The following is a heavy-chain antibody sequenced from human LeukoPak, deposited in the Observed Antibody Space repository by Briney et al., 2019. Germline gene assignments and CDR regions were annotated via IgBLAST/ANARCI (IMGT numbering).Heavy chain of an antibody. J-gene: IGHJ4*02. V-gene: IGHV1-2*02. CDR3: ARDSDYDSSGALFDY. D-gene: IGHD3-22*01. CDR2: INPNSGGT. CDR1: GYTFTGYY. Sequence: ASVKVSCKASGYTFTGYYMHWVRQAPGQGLEWMGWINPNSGGTNYAQKFQGRVTMTRDTSISTAYMELRSLRSDDTAVYYCARDSDYDSSGALFDYWGQGTLVTVSS.